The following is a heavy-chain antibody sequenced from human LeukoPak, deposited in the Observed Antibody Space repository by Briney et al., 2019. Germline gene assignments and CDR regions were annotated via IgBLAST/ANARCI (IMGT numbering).Heavy chain of an antibody. J-gene: IGHJ5*02. CDR1: GGSISSYY. CDR3: ARRVRYDFWSGYGHNWFDP. Sequence: SETLSLTCTVSGGSISSYYWSWIRQPPGKGLEWIGYIYYSGSTNYHPSLKGRVTISVDTSKNQLSLKLSSVTAADTAVYYCARRVRYDFWSGYGHNWFDPWGQGTLVTVSS. V-gene: IGHV4-59*01. D-gene: IGHD3-3*01. CDR2: IYYSGST.